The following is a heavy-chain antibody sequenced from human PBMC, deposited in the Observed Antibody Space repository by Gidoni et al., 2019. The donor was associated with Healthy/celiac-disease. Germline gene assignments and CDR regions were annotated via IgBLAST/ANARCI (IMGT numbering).Heavy chain of an antibody. D-gene: IGHD2-2*01. CDR2: ISGSGGST. Sequence: EVQLLESGGGLVQTGGSLRLSCAASGFTFSSYAMSWVREAPGKGLEWVSAISGSGGSTYYADSVKGRFTISRDNSKNTLYLQMNSLRAEDTAVYYCAKVRGLGYCSSTSCPDAFDIWGQGTMVTVSS. V-gene: IGHV3-23*01. J-gene: IGHJ3*02. CDR3: AKVRGLGYCSSTSCPDAFDI. CDR1: GFTFSSYA.